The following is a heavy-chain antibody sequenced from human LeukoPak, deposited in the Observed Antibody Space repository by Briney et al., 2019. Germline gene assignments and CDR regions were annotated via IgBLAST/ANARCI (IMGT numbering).Heavy chain of an antibody. J-gene: IGHJ4*02. Sequence: PGGSLRLSCAGSGLTSSIYGLSWVRQAPGKGLQWVAAVVGSAGSTFYADSVKGRFTISRDNSKNTLYLQMNSLRAEDTAVYYCAKDPDHTAMDPCYFDYWGQGTLVTVSS. V-gene: IGHV3-23*01. D-gene: IGHD5-18*01. CDR3: AKDPDHTAMDPCYFDY. CDR2: VVGSAGST. CDR1: GLTSSIYG.